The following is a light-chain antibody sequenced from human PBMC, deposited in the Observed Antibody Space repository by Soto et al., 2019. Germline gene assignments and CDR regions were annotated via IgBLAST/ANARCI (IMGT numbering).Light chain of an antibody. CDR2: AAS. Sequence: DIVMSQTPLSLSVTPGQPASISCRSSQSLLSSGGETYLFWYLQRPGQSPQLLISAASTLQSGVPSRFSGSGSGTDFTLTINSLQPEDVATYYCQKYNRAPLTFGGGTKVEI. J-gene: IGKJ4*01. CDR3: QKYNRAPLT. CDR1: QSLLSSGGETY. V-gene: IGKV2D-29*02.